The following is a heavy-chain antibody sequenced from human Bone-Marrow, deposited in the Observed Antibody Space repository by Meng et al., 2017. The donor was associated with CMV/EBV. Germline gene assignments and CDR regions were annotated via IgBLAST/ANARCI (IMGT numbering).Heavy chain of an antibody. CDR1: GFTFSSYW. CDR2: INSDGGTT. Sequence: GESLKISCAASGFTFSSYWMHWVRQAPGKGLVWVSRINSDGGTTSYADSVKGRFTISRDNAKNSLYLQMNSLRAEDTAVYYCARKDGYNQYWGQGTLVTVSS. V-gene: IGHV3-74*01. J-gene: IGHJ4*02. CDR3: ARKDGYNQY. D-gene: IGHD5-24*01.